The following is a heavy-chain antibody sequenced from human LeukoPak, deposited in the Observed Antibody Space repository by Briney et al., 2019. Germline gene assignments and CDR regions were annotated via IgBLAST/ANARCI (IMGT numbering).Heavy chain of an antibody. Sequence: ASVKVSCKVSGYTLTELSMHWVRQAPGKGLEWMGGFDPEDGETIYAQKFQGRVTMTEDTSTDTAYMELSSLRSEDTAVYYCARRGYGRVTNWFDPWGQGTLVTVSS. CDR1: GYTLTELS. J-gene: IGHJ5*02. D-gene: IGHD5-12*01. CDR3: ARRGYGRVTNWFDP. V-gene: IGHV1-24*01. CDR2: FDPEDGET.